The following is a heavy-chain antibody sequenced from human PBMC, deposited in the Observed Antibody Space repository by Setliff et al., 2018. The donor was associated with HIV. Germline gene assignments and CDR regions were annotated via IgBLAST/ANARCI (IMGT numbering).Heavy chain of an antibody. CDR1: GSIFSDYK. CDR2: ISTSGDSM. V-gene: IGHV3-48*03. CDR3: TRDGSGWSQD. Sequence: GGSLRLSCAASGSIFSDYKMNWVRQAPGKGLEWVSYISTSGDSMYHADSVRGRFTVSRDNPKNSLYLQMNGLRAEDTAVYYCTRDGSGWSQDWGQGTLVTVSS. D-gene: IGHD6-19*01. J-gene: IGHJ4*02.